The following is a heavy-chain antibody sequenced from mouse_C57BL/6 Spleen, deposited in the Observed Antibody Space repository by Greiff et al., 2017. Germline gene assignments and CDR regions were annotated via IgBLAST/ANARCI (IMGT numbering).Heavy chain of an antibody. CDR1: GYTFTDYE. D-gene: IGHD1-1*01. CDR2: IDPETGGT. CDR3: TRGDSSLFAY. V-gene: IGHV1-15*01. Sequence: VQLQQSGAELVRPGASVTLSCKASGYTFTDYEMHWVKQTPVHGLEWIGAIDPETGGTAYNQKFKGKAILTADKSSSTAYMELRSLPSEDSAVYYCTRGDSSLFAYGGQGTLVTVSA. J-gene: IGHJ3*01.